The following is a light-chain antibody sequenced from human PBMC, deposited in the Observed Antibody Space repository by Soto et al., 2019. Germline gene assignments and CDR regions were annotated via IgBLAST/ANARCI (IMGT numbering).Light chain of an antibody. CDR2: DNN. V-gene: IGLV1-51*01. Sequence: QSVLTQPPSVSAGPGQRVTISCSGSSSNIGSNFVSWYKQSPGTAPTLLIYDNNKRPSGIPDRFTGSKSGTSATLGITGLQPGDEAVYYCGTWNSALRARVFGGGTKVTVL. J-gene: IGLJ3*02. CDR3: GTWNSALRARV. CDR1: SSNIGSNF.